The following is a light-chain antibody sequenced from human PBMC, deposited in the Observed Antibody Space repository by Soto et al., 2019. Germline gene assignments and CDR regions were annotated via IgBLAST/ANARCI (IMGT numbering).Light chain of an antibody. V-gene: IGLV1-44*01. Sequence: QSVLTQPPSASGTPGQRVTISCSGSSSNIGTDTVNWYQQFPGTAPKLLIYSNNQRPSGVPDRFSGSKSGTSASLAISGLQSEDEADYYCAAWDDSPNGWVFGGGTKLTVL. CDR1: SSNIGTDT. CDR3: AAWDDSPNGWV. J-gene: IGLJ3*02. CDR2: SNN.